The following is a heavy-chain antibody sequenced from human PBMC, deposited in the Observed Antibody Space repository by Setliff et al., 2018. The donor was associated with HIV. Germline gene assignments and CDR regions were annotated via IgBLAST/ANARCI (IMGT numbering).Heavy chain of an antibody. CDR2: INPNMGDT. Sequence: ASVKVSCKVSGYTLSALSMHWVRQAPGKGLEWMGRINPNMGDTQYAQKFQGRLTMTEDTSTDTAYMELSSLRSDDTAMYYCATDPGYSSTWYSESFQHWGQGTVVTVSS. V-gene: IGHV1-24*01. J-gene: IGHJ1*01. CDR1: GYTLSALS. D-gene: IGHD6-13*01. CDR3: ATDPGYSSTWYSESFQH.